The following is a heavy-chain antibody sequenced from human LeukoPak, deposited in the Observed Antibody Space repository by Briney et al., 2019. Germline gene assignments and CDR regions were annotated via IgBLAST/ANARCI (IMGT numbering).Heavy chain of an antibody. CDR3: AKDIRGYSYGYVDY. D-gene: IGHD5-18*01. J-gene: IGHJ4*02. CDR2: ISYDGSNE. V-gene: IGHV3-30*18. CDR1: GFTFRSYA. Sequence: GRSLRLFCAASGFTFRSYAMHWVRQARGKALEWVAFISYDGSNEYYADSVKGRFTISRHSSKNTLYLQMNSLRAEDTAVYYCAKDIRGYSYGYVDYWGQGTLVTVSS.